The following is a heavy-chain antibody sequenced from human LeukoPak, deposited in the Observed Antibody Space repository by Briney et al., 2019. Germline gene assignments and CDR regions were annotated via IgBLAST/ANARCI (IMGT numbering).Heavy chain of an antibody. Sequence: PGESLKISCKGSGYTFTNYWIGWVRQMPGKGLEWMGIIFPGDSDTRYSPSFQGQVTISVDKSIRTAYLQWSILKASDTAIYYCARHHCTRTSWYPFFHHAMEVWGPGTKVTVSS. CDR3: ARHHCTRTSWYPFFHHAMEV. V-gene: IGHV5-51*01. D-gene: IGHD2-2*01. CDR2: IFPGDSDT. CDR1: GYTFTNYW. J-gene: IGHJ6*02.